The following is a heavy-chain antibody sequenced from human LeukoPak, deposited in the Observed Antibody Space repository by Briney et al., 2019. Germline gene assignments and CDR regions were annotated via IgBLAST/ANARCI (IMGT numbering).Heavy chain of an antibody. CDR2: ISSSGGST. Sequence: GGSLRLSCAASGFTFSSCAMTWVRQAPGKGLEWVSDISSSGGSTYYADSVKGRFTISRDNSKNTLYLQMNSLRAEDTAVYYCAKAWSLYSYGENWGQGTLVTVSS. CDR1: GFTFSSCA. D-gene: IGHD5-18*01. V-gene: IGHV3-23*01. J-gene: IGHJ4*02. CDR3: AKAWSLYSYGEN.